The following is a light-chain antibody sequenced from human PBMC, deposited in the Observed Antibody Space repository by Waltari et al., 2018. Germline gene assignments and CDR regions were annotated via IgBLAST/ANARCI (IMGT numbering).Light chain of an antibody. J-gene: IGLJ3*02. V-gene: IGLV2-8*01. CDR2: GVP. Sequence: QSALTQPPSASGSPGQSVTISCTGTSSDVGAYDHVSWYQQHLGEAPKLMVYGVPKRPPGGPDRFSASKSGNTASLAVSGLQADDEADYYCCSYTGTYNLGVFGGGTKLTVL. CDR3: CSYTGTYNLGV. CDR1: SSDVGAYDH.